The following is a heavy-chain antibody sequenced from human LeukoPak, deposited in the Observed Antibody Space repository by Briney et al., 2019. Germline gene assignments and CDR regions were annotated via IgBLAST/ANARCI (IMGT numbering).Heavy chain of an antibody. Sequence: GGSLRLSCAASGFTFSSYSMHWVRQAPGKGLEWVAVISYDGSNKYYADSVKGRFTISRDNSKNTLYLQMNSLRAEDTAVYYCAKPSLLIVGASFFDYWGQGTLVTVSS. CDR2: ISYDGSNK. CDR3: AKPSLLIVGASFFDY. D-gene: IGHD1-26*01. V-gene: IGHV3-30*18. CDR1: GFTFSSYS. J-gene: IGHJ4*02.